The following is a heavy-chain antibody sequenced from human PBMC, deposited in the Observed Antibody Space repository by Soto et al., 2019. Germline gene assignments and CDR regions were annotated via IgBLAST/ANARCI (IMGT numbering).Heavy chain of an antibody. CDR3: ARDENYDTPFDY. D-gene: IGHD3-22*01. V-gene: IGHV3-33*01. CDR2: IWYDGSNK. CDR1: GFTFSNYG. Sequence: GGSLRLSCAASGFTFSNYGMHWVRQAPGKGLEWVAVIWYDGSNKYYADSVKGRFTISRDNSKNTLYLQLNSLRAEDTAVYYYARDENYDTPFDYWGQGTLVPVSS. J-gene: IGHJ4*02.